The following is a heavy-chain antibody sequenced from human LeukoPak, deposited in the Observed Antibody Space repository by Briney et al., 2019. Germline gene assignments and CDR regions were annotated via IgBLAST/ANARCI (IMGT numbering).Heavy chain of an antibody. Sequence: SETLSLTCTVSGGSISGHYWSWIRQPPRKRLEWIGYVFDNGSTNYNPSLSSRVTISLDTPKNQFSLKLTSVTAADTGLYYCARLSGKWTWGQGTLVTVSS. D-gene: IGHD1-26*01. CDR2: VFDNGST. CDR3: ARLSGKWT. J-gene: IGHJ5*02. V-gene: IGHV4-59*11. CDR1: GGSISGHY.